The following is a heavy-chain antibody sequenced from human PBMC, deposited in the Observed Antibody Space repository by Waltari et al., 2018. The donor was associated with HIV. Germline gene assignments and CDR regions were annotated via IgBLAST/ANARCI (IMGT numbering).Heavy chain of an antibody. CDR2: IYSGGST. CDR3: ARDFPYCSGGSCSP. V-gene: IGHV3-53*01. J-gene: IGHJ5*02. Sequence: EVQLVESGGGLIQPGGSLRLSCAASGFTVSSNYMSWVRQAPGKGLEWVSVIYSGGSTYYADSVKGRFTISRDNSKNTLYLQMNSLRAEDTAVYYCARDFPYCSGGSCSPWGQGTLVTVSS. D-gene: IGHD2-15*01. CDR1: GFTVSSNY.